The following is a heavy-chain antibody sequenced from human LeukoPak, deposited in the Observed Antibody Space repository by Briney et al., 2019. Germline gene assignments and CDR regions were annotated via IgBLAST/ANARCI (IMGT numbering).Heavy chain of an antibody. CDR1: GFSFDDYG. V-gene: IGHV3-23*01. CDR3: AKVYPSSSPDY. D-gene: IGHD6-13*01. Sequence: GGSLRLSCAASGFSFDDYGMSWVRQAPGKGLEWVSAISGSGGSTYYADSVKGRFTISRDNSKNTLYLQMNSLRAEDTAVYYCAKVYPSSSPDYWGQGTLVTVSS. J-gene: IGHJ4*02. CDR2: ISGSGGST.